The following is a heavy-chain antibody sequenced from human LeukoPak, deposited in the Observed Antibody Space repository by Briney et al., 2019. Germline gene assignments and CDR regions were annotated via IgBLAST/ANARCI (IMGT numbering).Heavy chain of an antibody. D-gene: IGHD3-22*01. CDR2: ISSSSSYI. CDR3: AKCHYDSSGYYFGAFDI. CDR1: GFTFSSYS. J-gene: IGHJ3*02. V-gene: IGHV3-21*04. Sequence: GGSLRLSCAASGFTFSSYSMNWVRQAPGKGLEWVSSISSSSSYIYYADSVKGRFTISRDNSKNTLYLQMSSLRAEGTAVYYCAKCHYDSSGYYFGAFDIWGQGTMVTVSS.